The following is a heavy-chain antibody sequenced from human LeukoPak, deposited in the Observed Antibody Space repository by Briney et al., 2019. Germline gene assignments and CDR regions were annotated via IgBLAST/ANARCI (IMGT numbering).Heavy chain of an antibody. CDR2: INHSGST. J-gene: IGHJ4*02. Sequence: SETLSLTCAVYGGSFSGYYWRWIRQPPGKGLEWIGEINHSGSTNYNPSLKRRVTISVDTSKNQFSLKLSSVTAADTAVYYCARRRYYDILTGYSPPHYYFDYWGQGTLVTVSS. V-gene: IGHV4-34*01. CDR3: ARRRYYDILTGYSPPHYYFDY. CDR1: GGSFSGYY. D-gene: IGHD3-9*01.